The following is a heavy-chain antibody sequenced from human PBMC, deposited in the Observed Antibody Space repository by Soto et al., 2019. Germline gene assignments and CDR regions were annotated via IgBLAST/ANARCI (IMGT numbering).Heavy chain of an antibody. D-gene: IGHD6-13*01. J-gene: IGHJ6*02. CDR2: INPNSGGT. CDR1: GYTFTGYY. V-gene: IGHV1-2*04. Sequence: ASVKVSCKASGYTFTGYYMHWVRQAPGQGLEWMGWINPNSGGTNYAQKFQGWVTVTRDTSISTAYMELSSLRSEDTAVYYCARGRIAAAGYYYYGMDVWGQGTTVTVSS. CDR3: ARGRIAAAGYYYYGMDV.